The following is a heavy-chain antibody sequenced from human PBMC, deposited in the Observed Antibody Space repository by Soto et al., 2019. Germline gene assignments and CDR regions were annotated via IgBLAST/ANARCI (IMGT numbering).Heavy chain of an antibody. J-gene: IGHJ6*02. D-gene: IGHD6-6*01. CDR1: GFTFSSYA. Sequence: HPGGSLRLSCAASGFTFSSYAMSWVRQAPGKGLEWVSAISGSGGSTYYADSVKGRFTISRDNSKNTLYLQMNSLRAEDTAVYYCAKDKPSARRQLVSNYYYYGMDVWGQGTTVTVSS. CDR3: AKDKPSARRQLVSNYYYYGMDV. CDR2: ISGSGGST. V-gene: IGHV3-23*01.